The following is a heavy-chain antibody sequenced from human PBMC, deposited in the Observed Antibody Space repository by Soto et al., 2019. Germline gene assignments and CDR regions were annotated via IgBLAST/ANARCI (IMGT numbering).Heavy chain of an antibody. CDR1: GFTFSSYA. V-gene: IGHV3-30-3*01. D-gene: IGHD3-3*01. CDR3: ARDGRPIGIFGVVSLAYNWFDP. CDR2: ISYDGSNK. Sequence: QVQLVESGGGVVQPGRSLRLSCAASGFTFSSYAMHWVCQAPGKGLEWVAVISYDGSNKYYADSVKGRFTISRDNSKNTLYLQMNSLRAEDTAVYYCARDGRPIGIFGVVSLAYNWFDPWGQGTLVTVSS. J-gene: IGHJ5*02.